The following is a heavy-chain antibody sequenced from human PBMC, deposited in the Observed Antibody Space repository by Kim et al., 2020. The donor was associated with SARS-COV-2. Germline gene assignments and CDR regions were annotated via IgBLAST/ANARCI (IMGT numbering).Heavy chain of an antibody. Sequence: AASVKGRFTIPRDDSKNTAYLQMNSLKTEDTAVYYCTRLHSSTSTNWFDPWGQGTLVTVSS. J-gene: IGHJ5*02. D-gene: IGHD2-2*01. V-gene: IGHV3-73*01. CDR3: TRLHSSTSTNWFDP.